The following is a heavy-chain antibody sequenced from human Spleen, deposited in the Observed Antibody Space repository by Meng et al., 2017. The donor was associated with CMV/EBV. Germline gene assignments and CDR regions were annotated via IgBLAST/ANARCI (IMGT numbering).Heavy chain of an antibody. CDR3: ATRVPIVGVTSGLIGGYFDY. CDR1: GGSFSGYY. J-gene: IGHJ4*02. Sequence: ETLSLTCAVYGGSFSGYYWSWIRQPPGKGLEWVANIKEDGSEKYYVDSVKGRFTISRDNAKKSLYLQMNSLRAEDTAVYYCATRVPIVGVTSGLIGGYFDYWGQGMLVTVSS. CDR2: IKEDGSEK. V-gene: IGHV3-7*01. D-gene: IGHD1-26*01.